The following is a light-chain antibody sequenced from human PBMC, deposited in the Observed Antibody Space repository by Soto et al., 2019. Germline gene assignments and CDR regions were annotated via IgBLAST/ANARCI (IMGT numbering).Light chain of an antibody. J-gene: IGKJ1*01. CDR1: QGVSSSY. V-gene: IGKV3-20*01. CDR2: GGS. CDR3: QQFGSSPPRT. Sequence: EIVLTQSPGTLSLSPGERATLSCRASQGVSSSYLAWYQQKPGQAPRLLIYGGSTRATGIPDRFSGSGSGTDFTLTISRREPEDFAVYYCQQFGSSPPRTFGQGTKVEIK.